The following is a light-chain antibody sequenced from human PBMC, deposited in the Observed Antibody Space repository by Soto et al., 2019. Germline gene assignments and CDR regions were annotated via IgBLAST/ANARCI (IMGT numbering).Light chain of an antibody. Sequence: EMVLTQSPATLSLSPGESATLSCRASQNVGLNFAWYQQKSGQPPRILIHTASSRATGIPARFSGSGSRTDFTLTTSSLEPAEIAVYYCQDRGRWPRATFGGGTKVEMK. CDR2: TAS. J-gene: IGKJ4*01. CDR1: QNVGLN. V-gene: IGKV3-11*01. CDR3: QDRGRWPRAT.